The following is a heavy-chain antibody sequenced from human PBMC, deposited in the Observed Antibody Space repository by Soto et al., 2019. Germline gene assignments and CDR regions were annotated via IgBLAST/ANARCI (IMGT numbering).Heavy chain of an antibody. J-gene: IGHJ3*02. V-gene: IGHV3-30*18. CDR1: GFTFSSYG. Sequence: GGSLRLSCAASGFTFSSYGMHWVRQAPGKGLEWVAVISYDGSNKYYADSVKGRFTISRDNSKNTLYLQMNSLRAEDTAVYYCAKDRVQRFLEWFDAFDIWGQGTMVTV. CDR2: ISYDGSNK. CDR3: AKDRVQRFLEWFDAFDI. D-gene: IGHD3-3*01.